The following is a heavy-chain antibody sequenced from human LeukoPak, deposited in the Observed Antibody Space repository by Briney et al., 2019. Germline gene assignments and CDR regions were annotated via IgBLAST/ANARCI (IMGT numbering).Heavy chain of an antibody. V-gene: IGHV1-18*01. Sequence: HWASVKVSCKASGYTFTSYGISWVRQAPGQGLEWMGWISAYNGNTNYAQKLQGRVTMTTDTSTSTAYMELRSLRSDDTAVYYCARAELLWFGDFNGYDYWGQGTLVTVSS. J-gene: IGHJ4*02. CDR3: ARAELLWFGDFNGYDY. CDR1: GYTFTSYG. D-gene: IGHD3-10*01. CDR2: ISAYNGNT.